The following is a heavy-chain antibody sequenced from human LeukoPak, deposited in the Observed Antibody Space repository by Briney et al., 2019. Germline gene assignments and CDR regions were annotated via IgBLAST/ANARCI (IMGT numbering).Heavy chain of an antibody. V-gene: IGHV1-2*02. CDR1: GYTFTGYY. CDR3: ARERSSSWYRNWFDP. J-gene: IGHJ5*02. CDR2: INPNSGGT. Sequence: ASVRVSCKASGYTFTGYYMHWVRQAPGQGLEWMGWINPNSGGTNYAQKFQGRVTMTRDTSISTAYMELSRLRSDDTAVYYCARERSSSWYRNWFDPWDQGTLVTVSS. D-gene: IGHD6-13*01.